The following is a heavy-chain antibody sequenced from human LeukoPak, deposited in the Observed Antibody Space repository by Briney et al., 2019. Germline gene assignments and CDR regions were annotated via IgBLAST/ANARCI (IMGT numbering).Heavy chain of an antibody. CDR2: IYYSGST. CDR1: VGSISSGGNY. CDR3: ARDKWFDP. J-gene: IGHJ5*02. V-gene: IGHV4-31*03. Sequence: KPSETLSLTCTVSVGSISSGGNYWSWIRQHPGKGLEWIGYIYYSGSTYYNPSLKSRVTISLDTSKNQFSLKLTSVTAADTAVDYCARDKWFDPWGQGTLVTVSS.